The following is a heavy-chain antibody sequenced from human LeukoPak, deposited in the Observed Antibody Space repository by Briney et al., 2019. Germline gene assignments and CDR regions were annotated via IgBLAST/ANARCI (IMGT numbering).Heavy chain of an antibody. J-gene: IGHJ4*02. CDR3: ARASVENTLRIDDY. D-gene: IGHD2-15*01. CDR2: INPYSGDT. Sequence: GASVKVFCKASGYTFTYYYMHWLRQAPGQGLERMGWINPYSGDTNYAQKFQGRVTMTGDTSITTAYMDLSRLKSDDTAVYYCARASVENTLRIDDYWGQGTLVTVSS. V-gene: IGHV1-2*02. CDR1: GYTFTYYY.